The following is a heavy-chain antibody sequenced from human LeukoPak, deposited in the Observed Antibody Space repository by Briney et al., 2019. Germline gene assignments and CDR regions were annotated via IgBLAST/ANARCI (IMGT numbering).Heavy chain of an antibody. D-gene: IGHD3-3*01. J-gene: IGHJ3*02. Sequence: GASVKVSCKASGGTFSSYAISWVRQAPGQGLEWMGRIIPILGIANYAQKFQGRVTITADKSTSTAYMELSSLRSEDTAVYYCARVCRFDAFDIWGQGTMVTVSS. V-gene: IGHV1-69*04. CDR2: IIPILGIA. CDR1: GGTFSSYA. CDR3: ARVCRFDAFDI.